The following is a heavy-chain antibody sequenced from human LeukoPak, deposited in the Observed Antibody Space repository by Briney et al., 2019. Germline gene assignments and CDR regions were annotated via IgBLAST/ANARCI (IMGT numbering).Heavy chain of an antibody. V-gene: IGHV3-21*01. D-gene: IGHD3-22*01. CDR3: AREYYYDSSGYYP. CDR2: ISSSSSYI. J-gene: IGHJ5*02. Sequence: GGSLRLSCAASGFTFSSYSMNWVRQAPGKGLEWVSSISSSSSYICYADSVKGRFTISRDNAKNSLYLQMNSLRAEDTAVYYCAREYYYDSSGYYPWGQGTLVAVSS. CDR1: GFTFSSYS.